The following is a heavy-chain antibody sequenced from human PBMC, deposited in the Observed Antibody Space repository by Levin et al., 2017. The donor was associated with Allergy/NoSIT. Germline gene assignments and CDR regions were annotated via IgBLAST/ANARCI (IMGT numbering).Heavy chain of an antibody. V-gene: IGHV4-59*01. CDR3: ARDKNTYGFDY. D-gene: IGHD5-18*01. CDR2: IYYTGNT. J-gene: IGHJ4*02. Sequence: PSETLSLTCTVSGASISTYYWSWIRQPPGKGLEWIGYIYYTGNTNYNPSLKSRVTISVDTSKNQLSLKLSSVTAADTAVYYCARDKNTYGFDYWGQGALVTVSS. CDR1: GASISTYY.